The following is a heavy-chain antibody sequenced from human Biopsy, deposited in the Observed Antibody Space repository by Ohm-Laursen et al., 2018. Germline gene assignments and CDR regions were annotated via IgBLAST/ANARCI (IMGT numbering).Heavy chain of an antibody. D-gene: IGHD5-24*01. J-gene: IGHJ2*01. CDR3: ASAGYNPDWNFDL. CDR1: GGPIDSYY. CDR2: IYFTGRT. Sequence: PPGTLSLTCTVSGGPIDSYYWSWIRQPPGEALEWIGYIYFTGRTSYNPSLKSRVTMSVNPSKKQFPLRLSSVTAADTAVYYCASAGYNPDWNFDLWGRGTRVTVSS. V-gene: IGHV4-59*12.